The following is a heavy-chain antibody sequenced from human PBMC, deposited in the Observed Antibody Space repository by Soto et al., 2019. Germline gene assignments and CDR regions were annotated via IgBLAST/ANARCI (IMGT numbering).Heavy chain of an antibody. D-gene: IGHD6-19*01. Sequence: QVQLVQSGAEVKKPGASVKVSCRASGYTFTSYVISWVRQAPGQGLEWMGWISAYNGNTNFAQKLQGRVTMTTDTSRSIAYVERRSLRSDDTAVYYCARVVETVAGPCGMDVWGQGTTVTVSS. J-gene: IGHJ6*02. CDR3: ARVVETVAGPCGMDV. V-gene: IGHV1-18*01. CDR1: GYTFTSYV. CDR2: ISAYNGNT.